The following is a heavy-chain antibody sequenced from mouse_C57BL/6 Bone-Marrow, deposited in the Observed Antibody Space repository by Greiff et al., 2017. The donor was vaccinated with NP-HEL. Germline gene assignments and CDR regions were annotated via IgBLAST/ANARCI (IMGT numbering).Heavy chain of an antibody. J-gene: IGHJ4*01. CDR2: IDPENGDT. V-gene: IGHV14-4*01. CDR1: GFNITDDY. D-gene: IGHD2-12*01. Sequence: EVKLVESGAELVRPGASVKLSCTASGFNITDDYMHWVKQRPEQGLEWIGWIDPENGDTEYASKFQGKATITADTSSNTAYLQLSSLTSEDTAVYYCTTPLYDDYAMDYWGQGTSVTVSS. CDR3: TTPLYDDYAMDY.